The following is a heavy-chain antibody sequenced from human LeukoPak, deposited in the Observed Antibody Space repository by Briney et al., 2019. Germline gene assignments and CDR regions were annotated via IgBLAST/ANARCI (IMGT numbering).Heavy chain of an antibody. CDR3: ATQRGYSGYNQDFDY. V-gene: IGHV1-2*04. CDR2: INPDSGGT. D-gene: IGHD5-12*01. CDR1: GYTFTGYY. Sequence: ASVKVSCKASGYTFTGYYIHWVRQAPGQGLEWMGWINPDSGGTNYAQKFQGWVTMTRDTSISTAYMELSRLKSDDTAVYYCATQRGYSGYNQDFDYWGQGTLVTVSS. J-gene: IGHJ4*02.